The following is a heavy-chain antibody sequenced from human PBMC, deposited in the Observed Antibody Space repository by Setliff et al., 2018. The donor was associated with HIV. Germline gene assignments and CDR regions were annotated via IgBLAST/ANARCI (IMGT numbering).Heavy chain of an antibody. CDR1: GFTFSSYS. V-gene: IGHV3-21*05. J-gene: IGHJ4*02. CDR2: ISADNSFT. D-gene: IGHD2-15*01. CDR3: ARDPRFCSGGSCRPDF. Sequence: GGSLRLSCAASGFTFSSYSMNWVRQAPGKGLEYISYISADNSFTDYAASVKGRFTISRDNAKNSLFLQMSSLRADDTAVYYCARDPRFCSGGSCRPDFWGQGTLVTVSS.